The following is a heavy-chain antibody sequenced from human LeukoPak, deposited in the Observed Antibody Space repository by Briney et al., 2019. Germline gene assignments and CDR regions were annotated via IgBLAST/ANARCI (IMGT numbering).Heavy chain of an antibody. D-gene: IGHD4-17*01. CDR2: ISYDGSNK. CDR1: GFTFSSYG. J-gene: IGHJ4*02. Sequence: GGPLRLSCAASGFTFSSYGMHWVRQAPGKGLEWVAVISYDGSNKYYADSVKGRFTISRDNSKNTLYLQMNSLRAEDTAVYYCAKEHGDYGPAGDYWGQGTLVTVSS. CDR3: AKEHGDYGPAGDY. V-gene: IGHV3-30*18.